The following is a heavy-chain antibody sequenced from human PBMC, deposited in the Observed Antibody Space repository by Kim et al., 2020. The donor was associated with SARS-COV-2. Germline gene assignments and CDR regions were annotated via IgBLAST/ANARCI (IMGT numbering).Heavy chain of an antibody. V-gene: IGHV3-15*01. D-gene: IGHD3-3*01. Sequence: GGSLRLSCAASGFTFSNAWMSWVRQAPGKGLEWVGRIKSKTDGGTTDYAAPVNGRFTISRDDSKNTLYLQMNSLKTEDTAVYYCTTQGFLEWLLMFDYWGQGTLVTVSS. CDR1: GFTFSNAW. CDR2: IKSKTDGGTT. CDR3: TTQGFLEWLLMFDY. J-gene: IGHJ4*02.